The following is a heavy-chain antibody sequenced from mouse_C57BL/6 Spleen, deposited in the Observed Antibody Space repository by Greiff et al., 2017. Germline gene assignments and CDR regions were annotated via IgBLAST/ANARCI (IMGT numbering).Heavy chain of an antibody. V-gene: IGHV5-17*01. CDR2: ISSGSSTI. Sequence: EVQRVESGGGLVKPGGSLQLSCAASGFTFSDYGMHWVRQAPEKGLAWVAYISSGSSTIYYADTVKGRFTISRDNAKNTLFLQMTSLRSADTAVYYCAGWVLGRGGPFDYWGQGTTLTVSS. CDR1: GFTFSDYG. D-gene: IGHD4-1*01. CDR3: AGWVLGRGGPFDY. J-gene: IGHJ2*01.